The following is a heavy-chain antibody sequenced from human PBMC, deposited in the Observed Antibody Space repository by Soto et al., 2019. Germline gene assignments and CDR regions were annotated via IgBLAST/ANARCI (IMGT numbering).Heavy chain of an antibody. CDR1: GYTFTSYG. J-gene: IGHJ4*02. D-gene: IGHD3-10*01. CDR2: ISAYNGNT. V-gene: IGHV1-18*01. Sequence: QVQLVRSGAEVKKPGASVKVSCKASGYTFTSYGISWVRQAPGQGLEWMGWISAYNGNTNYAQKLQGRVTMTTDTSTSTAYMELRSLRSDDTAVYYCASSPSNYYGSGSFENWGQGTLVTVSS. CDR3: ASSPSNYYGSGSFEN.